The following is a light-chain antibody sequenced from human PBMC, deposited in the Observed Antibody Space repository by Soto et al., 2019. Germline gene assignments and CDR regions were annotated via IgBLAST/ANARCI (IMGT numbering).Light chain of an antibody. Sequence: EIVLTQSPGTLSLSPGEGATLSCRASQSVRYNYLAWYQQKPGQAPRLLIYGVSTRATGIPDRFSGSGSGTDLTLTISRLDPEDFAVYYCQQYGTSPRTFGQGTKVDI. J-gene: IGKJ1*01. CDR2: GVS. V-gene: IGKV3-20*01. CDR1: QSVRYNY. CDR3: QQYGTSPRT.